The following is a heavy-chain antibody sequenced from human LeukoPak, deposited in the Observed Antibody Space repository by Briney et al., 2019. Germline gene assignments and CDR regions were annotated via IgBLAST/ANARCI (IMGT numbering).Heavy chain of an antibody. D-gene: IGHD6-19*01. V-gene: IGHV3-48*04. CDR1: GFNFNVYS. Sequence: PGGSLRLSCAASGFNFNVYSMNWVRQAPGKGLEWISYMTSDSNTIYYADSVRGRFTISRDNAKNSLYLQMNSLRAEDTAVYYCARDRSAGTPLDYWGQGTLVTVSS. CDR2: MTSDSNTI. CDR3: ARDRSAGTPLDY. J-gene: IGHJ4*02.